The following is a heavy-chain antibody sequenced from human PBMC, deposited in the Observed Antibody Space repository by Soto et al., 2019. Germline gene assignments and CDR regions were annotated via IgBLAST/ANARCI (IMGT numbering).Heavy chain of an antibody. Sequence: SETLSLTCAVDGGSFRGYYSSWIRQPPGKGLEWIGEINHSGVTNYKPSLKRRVTISVDTSKNQFSLQLKSVTAADTALYYCARFSGSYYYAMDVWGQGSTVT. V-gene: IGHV4-34*01. J-gene: IGHJ6*02. D-gene: IGHD6-19*01. CDR1: GGSFRGYY. CDR3: ARFSGSYYYAMDV. CDR2: INHSGVT.